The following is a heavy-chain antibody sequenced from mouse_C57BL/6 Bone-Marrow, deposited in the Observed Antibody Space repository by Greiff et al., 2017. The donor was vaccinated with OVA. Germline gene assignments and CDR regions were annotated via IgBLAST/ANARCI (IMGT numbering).Heavy chain of an antibody. J-gene: IGHJ4*01. CDR3: AKKGDPSYAMDY. V-gene: IGHV2-5*01. Sequence: VQLQQSGPGLVQPSQSLSITCTVSGFSLTSYGVHWVRQSPGKGLEWLGVIWRGGSTDYTAAFMSRLSITKDNSKSQVFFKMNSLQADDTAIYYCAKKGDPSYAMDYWGQGTSVTVSS. CDR2: IWRGGST. CDR1: GFSLTSYG.